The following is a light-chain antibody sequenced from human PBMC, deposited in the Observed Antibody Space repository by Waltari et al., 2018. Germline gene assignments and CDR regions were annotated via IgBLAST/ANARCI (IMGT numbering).Light chain of an antibody. V-gene: IGLV2-14*01. CDR2: EVS. CDR3: CSYTSTSTYV. Sequence: QSALTQPASVSGSPGHSIAISCTGSISDIGRYNLVSWYQHHPGTAPKLIIYEVSKRPSGVSLRFSGSKSGSTASLTISGLQAEDETTYYCCSYTSTSTYVFGNGTKVAVL. CDR1: ISDIGRYNL. J-gene: IGLJ1*01.